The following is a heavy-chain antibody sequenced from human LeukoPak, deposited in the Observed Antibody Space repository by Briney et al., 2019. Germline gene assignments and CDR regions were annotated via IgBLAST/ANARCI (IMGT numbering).Heavy chain of an antibody. J-gene: IGHJ6*03. CDR1: GYTFTGYC. D-gene: IGHD5-18*01. Sequence: GASVKVSCKASGYTFTGYCMHWVRQAPGQGLEWMGWINPNSGGTNYAQKFQGRVTMTRDTSISTAYMELSRLRSDDTAVYYCARLGYSYGANYYYYYMDVWGKGTTVTVSS. CDR3: ARLGYSYGANYYYYYMDV. V-gene: IGHV1-2*02. CDR2: INPNSGGT.